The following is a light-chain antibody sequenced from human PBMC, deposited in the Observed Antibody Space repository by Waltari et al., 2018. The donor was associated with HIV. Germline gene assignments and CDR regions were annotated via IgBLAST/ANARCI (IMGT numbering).Light chain of an antibody. J-gene: IGKJ2*01. CDR2: SSS. CDR3: QQYYDSPQT. Sequence: AIHMTQSPSLLSASTGDRIVISCRASQDIGTYLAWYQHKPGKAPELLISSSSTLESGVPSRFAGSGSGTDFTLTISCLQSEDFATYYCQQYYDSPQTFGQGTKLEIK. CDR1: QDIGTY. V-gene: IGKV1-8*01.